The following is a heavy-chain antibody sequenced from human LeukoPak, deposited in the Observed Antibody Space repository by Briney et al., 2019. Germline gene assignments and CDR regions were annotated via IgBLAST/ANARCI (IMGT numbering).Heavy chain of an antibody. CDR1: AFTFTTFY. CDR3: ARDAYNSYDY. Sequence: SLTPSCVLSAFTFTTFYTHCDSHVPGNGRGWVSCITSSGTDMYYADSVRGRFTISRDNAKNSLYLEINSLRVEDTAVYYCARDAYNSYDYWGQGTLVTVSS. D-gene: IGHD5-24*01. CDR2: ITSSGTDM. V-gene: IGHV3-21*01. J-gene: IGHJ4*02.